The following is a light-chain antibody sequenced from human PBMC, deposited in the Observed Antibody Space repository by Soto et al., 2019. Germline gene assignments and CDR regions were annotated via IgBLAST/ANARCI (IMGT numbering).Light chain of an antibody. CDR2: GAS. V-gene: IGKV3-15*01. J-gene: IGKJ1*01. CDR1: QSVSID. Sequence: ESVLSQAPATLSVSAGGTVTLSCRASQSVSIDLAWYQQTPGQAPRLLIYGASTRATGIPVRFSGSASGTEFTLTISSLQSDDCATYYCQQYENYWTFGQGTKVDIK. CDR3: QQYENYWT.